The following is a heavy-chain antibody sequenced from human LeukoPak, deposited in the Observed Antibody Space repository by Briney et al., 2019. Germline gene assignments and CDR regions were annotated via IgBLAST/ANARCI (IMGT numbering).Heavy chain of an antibody. J-gene: IGHJ3*02. CDR3: ARDDGSSDAFDI. CDR1: GGSISSGDYY. D-gene: IGHD3-10*01. V-gene: IGHV4-30-4*08. CDR2: IYYSGST. Sequence: SETLSLTCTVSGGSISSGDYYWSWIRQPPGKGLEWIGYIYYSGSTYYNPYLKSRVTISVDTSKNQFSLKLSSVTAADTAVYYCARDDGSSDAFDIWGQGTMVTVSS.